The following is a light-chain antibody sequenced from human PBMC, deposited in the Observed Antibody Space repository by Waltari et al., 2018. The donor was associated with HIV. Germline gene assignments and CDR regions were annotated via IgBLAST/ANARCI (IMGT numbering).Light chain of an antibody. Sequence: EIVMTQSPATLSVSPGERATLSCRASQSVSSNLSRYQQKPGQAPRLLIYGESTRATGIPARFGGSGSGTEFTLTISSLQSEDFAVYYCQQFNNWPYTFGQGTKLEIK. J-gene: IGKJ2*01. V-gene: IGKV3-15*01. CDR2: GES. CDR1: QSVSSN. CDR3: QQFNNWPYT.